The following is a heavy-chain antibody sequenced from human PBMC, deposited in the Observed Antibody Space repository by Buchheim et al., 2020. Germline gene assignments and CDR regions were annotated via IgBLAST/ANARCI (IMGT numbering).Heavy chain of an antibody. V-gene: IGHV3-7*01. J-gene: IGHJ6*02. CDR3: AREVNDFWSGYYLYYYGMDV. D-gene: IGHD3-3*01. Sequence: EVQLVESGGGLVQPGGSLRLSCAASGFTFSSYWMSWVRQAPGKGLEWVANIKQDGSEKYYVDSVKGRFTISRDNAKNSLYLQMNSLRAEDTAVYYCAREVNDFWSGYYLYYYGMDVWGQGTT. CDR2: IKQDGSEK. CDR1: GFTFSSYW.